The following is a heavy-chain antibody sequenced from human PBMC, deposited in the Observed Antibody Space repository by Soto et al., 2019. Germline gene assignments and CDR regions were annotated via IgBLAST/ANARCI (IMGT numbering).Heavy chain of an antibody. J-gene: IGHJ5*02. V-gene: IGHV3-33*01. CDR3: ARDLVAAAGTEGIWFDP. D-gene: IGHD6-13*01. CDR2: IWYDGSNK. CDR1: GFTFSSYG. Sequence: GGSLRLSCAASGFTFSSYGMHWVRQAPGKGLEWVAVIWYDGSNKYYADSVKGRFTISRDNSKNTLYLQMNSLRAEDTAVYYCARDLVAAAGTEGIWFDPWGQGTLVTVSS.